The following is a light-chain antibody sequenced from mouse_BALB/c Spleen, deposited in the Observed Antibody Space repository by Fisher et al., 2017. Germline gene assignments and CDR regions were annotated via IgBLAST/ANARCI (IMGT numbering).Light chain of an antibody. CDR2: RTS. CDR1: SSVSY. J-gene: IGKJ1*01. CDR3: QQRSSYPWT. Sequence: IVITQTTAIMSASPGEKVTISCSASSSVSYMHWYQQKSGTSPKPWIYRTSNLASGVPARFSGSGSGTSYSLTISRMEAEDAATYYCQQRSSYPWTFGGGTKLEIK. V-gene: IGKV4-57*01.